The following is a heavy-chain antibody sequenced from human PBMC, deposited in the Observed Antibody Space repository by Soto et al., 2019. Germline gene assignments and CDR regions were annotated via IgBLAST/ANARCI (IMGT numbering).Heavy chain of an antibody. CDR2: IDNAGTDS. V-gene: IGHV3-74*01. Sequence: EVQLVESGGGLVQPGGSLRLSCAASGFTLSRRSMYWVRQAPGKGLVWVSGIDNAGTDSTYADSVKGRFTSSRDNAKNMLYLQMNSLRVEDTAVYYCARGWFGPDVWGKGTTVPVSS. D-gene: IGHD3-10*01. CDR3: ARGWFGPDV. J-gene: IGHJ6*04. CDR1: GFTLSRRS.